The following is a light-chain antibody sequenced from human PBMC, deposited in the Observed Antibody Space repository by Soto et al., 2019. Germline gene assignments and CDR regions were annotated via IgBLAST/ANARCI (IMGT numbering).Light chain of an antibody. V-gene: IGKV3-11*01. J-gene: IGKJ5*01. CDR1: QSVICN. Sequence: EIVLPHSPATLSLSPGEIATLSCRASQSVICNLSWYQQKPGQAPRLLIYDASNRAPGIPARFSGSGTGTDFTLTISSLEPEDFAVYYCQQRSNWPLIPLGQGTRLEI. CDR3: QQRSNWPLIP. CDR2: DAS.